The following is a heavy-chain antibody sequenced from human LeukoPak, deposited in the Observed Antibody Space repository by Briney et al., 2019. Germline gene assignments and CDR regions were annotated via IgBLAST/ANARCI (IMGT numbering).Heavy chain of an antibody. Sequence: GGSLRLSCAASGFTFNIYEMNWVRQAPGKGLEWISYISADRNVIYYADSVKGRFIISRHNAKNSLYLQMNSLRAEDTAVYYCAGSRYPEPQDLDYWGQGTLVSVSS. CDR3: AGSRYPEPQDLDY. CDR2: ISADRNVI. D-gene: IGHD1-14*01. J-gene: IGHJ4*02. V-gene: IGHV3-48*03. CDR1: GFTFNIYE.